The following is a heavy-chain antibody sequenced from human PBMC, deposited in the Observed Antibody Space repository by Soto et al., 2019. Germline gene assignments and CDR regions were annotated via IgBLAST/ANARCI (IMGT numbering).Heavy chain of an antibody. Sequence: GGSLRLSCAASGFTFSSYWMSWVRQAPGKGLEWVANIKQDGSEKYYVDSVKGRFTISRDNAKNSLYLQMNSLRAEDTAVYYCARAPSFGSSSWYGWFYPCGQRTPVTVSS. D-gene: IGHD6-13*01. CDR1: GFTFSSYW. CDR2: IKQDGSEK. CDR3: ARAPSFGSSSWYGWFYP. J-gene: IGHJ5*02. V-gene: IGHV3-7*03.